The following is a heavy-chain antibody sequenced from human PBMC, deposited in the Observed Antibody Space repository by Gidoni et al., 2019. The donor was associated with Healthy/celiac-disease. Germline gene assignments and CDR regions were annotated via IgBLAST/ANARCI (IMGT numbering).Heavy chain of an antibody. D-gene: IGHD2-2*01. CDR2: ISSSGSTI. Sequence: EVQLVESGGGLVQPGGSLRLSCAASGLTFSRYERNWVRQAPGKGLGWVSYISSSGSTICYADSVKGRFTISRDNAKNTLYLQMNSLRAEDTAVYYCARGSVWVVPAAIPGAFDIWGQGTMVTVSS. V-gene: IGHV3-48*03. J-gene: IGHJ3*02. CDR3: ARGSVWVVPAAIPGAFDI. CDR1: GLTFSRYE.